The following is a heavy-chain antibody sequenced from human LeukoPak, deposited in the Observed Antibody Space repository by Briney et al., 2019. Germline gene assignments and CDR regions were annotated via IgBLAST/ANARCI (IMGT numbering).Heavy chain of an antibody. D-gene: IGHD3-9*01. J-gene: IGHJ4*02. V-gene: IGHV1-69*01. CDR3: ARRPTLTGYYGGYYFDY. Sequence: GSSVKVSCKASGGTFSSYAISWVRQAPGQGLEWMGGIIPIFGTANYAQKFQGRVTITADGSTSTAYMELSSLRSEDTAVYYCARRPTLTGYYGGYYFDYWGQGTLVTVSS. CDR2: IIPIFGTA. CDR1: GGTFSSYA.